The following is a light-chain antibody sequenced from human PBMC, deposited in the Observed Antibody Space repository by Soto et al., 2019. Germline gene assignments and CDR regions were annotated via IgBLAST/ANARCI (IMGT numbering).Light chain of an antibody. Sequence: EIVLTQSPGTLSLSPGEGATLSCRASQSVSTNFFAWYQQRPGQAPRLLIYGASTRATGIPDRFSGSGFGTDFTLTISRLEPEDFAVYYCQQYGRTSWTFGQGTKV. CDR1: QSVSTNF. V-gene: IGKV3-20*01. CDR2: GAS. CDR3: QQYGRTSWT. J-gene: IGKJ1*01.